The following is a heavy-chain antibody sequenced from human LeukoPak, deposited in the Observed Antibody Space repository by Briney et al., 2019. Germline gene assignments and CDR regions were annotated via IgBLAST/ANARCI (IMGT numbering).Heavy chain of an antibody. V-gene: IGHV3-30-3*01. CDR2: ISYDGSNK. Sequence: PGGSLRLSCAASRFTFSSYAMHWVRQAPGKGLEGVAVISYDGSNKYYADSVKGRFTISRDNSKNTLFLQMNSLRAEDTAVYYCAREDGYPDYYFDYWGQGTLVTVSS. CDR3: AREDGYPDYYFDY. J-gene: IGHJ4*02. CDR1: RFTFSSYA. D-gene: IGHD5-24*01.